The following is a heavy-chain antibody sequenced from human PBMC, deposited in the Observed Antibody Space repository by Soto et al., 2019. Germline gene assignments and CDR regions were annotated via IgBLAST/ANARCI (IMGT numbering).Heavy chain of an antibody. V-gene: IGHV3-23*01. D-gene: IGHD3-10*01. CDR3: AKGYLSRGYLDS. CDR1: GFTFSGSA. J-gene: IGHJ4*02. CDR2: IGGAAIST. Sequence: EVQLLESGGGLVQPGGSLRLSCAASGFTFSGSAMSWVRQAPGKGPEWVAAIGGAAISTYYQDSLKGRFSISRDNSKNTLYLQMSDLRAEDTALYYCAKGYLSRGYLDSSGPGTLVTVSS.